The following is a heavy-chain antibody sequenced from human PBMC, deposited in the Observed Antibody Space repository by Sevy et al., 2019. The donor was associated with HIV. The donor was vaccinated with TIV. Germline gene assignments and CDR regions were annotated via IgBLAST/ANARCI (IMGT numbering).Heavy chain of an antibody. J-gene: IGHJ3*02. Sequence: GGSLRLSCRASGFTFSNYDMHWVRQATGKGLEWVSGIDNDGDTYYPDSVKGRFTISRENGRDSLYLQMNSLRAEDTAVYYCAGGRYDSSGSFDAFDIWGQGTRVTVSS. CDR2: IDNDGDT. V-gene: IGHV3-13*01. D-gene: IGHD3-22*01. CDR3: AGGRYDSSGSFDAFDI. CDR1: GFTFSNYD.